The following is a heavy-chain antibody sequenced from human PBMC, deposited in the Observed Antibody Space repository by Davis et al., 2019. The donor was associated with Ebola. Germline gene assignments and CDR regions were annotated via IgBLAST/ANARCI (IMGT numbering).Heavy chain of an antibody. CDR2: MNPNSGNT. Sequence: ASVKVSCKASGYTFTSHDINWVRQATGQGLEWMGWMNPNSGNTGYAQKFQGRVTMTRNTSISTAYMELSSLRSEDTAVYYCARGRILLWPQRVYNYFDPWGQGTLVTVSS. CDR3: ARGRILLWPQRVYNYFDP. D-gene: IGHD5-18*01. CDR1: GYTFTSHD. J-gene: IGHJ5*02. V-gene: IGHV1-8*01.